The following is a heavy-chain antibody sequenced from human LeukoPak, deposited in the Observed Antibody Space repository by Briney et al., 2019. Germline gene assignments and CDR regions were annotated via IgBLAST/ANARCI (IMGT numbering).Heavy chain of an antibody. D-gene: IGHD3-10*01. Sequence: ASVKVSCKASGYTFTSYGISWVRQAPGQGLEWMGWISIYNGKINYAQKFQGRVTMTRDTSISTAYMELSSLRSDDTAVYYCARERVSYYGSGSYYTSDYWGQGTLVTVSS. CDR2: ISIYNGKI. J-gene: IGHJ4*02. CDR1: GYTFTSYG. V-gene: IGHV1-18*01. CDR3: ARERVSYYGSGSYYTSDY.